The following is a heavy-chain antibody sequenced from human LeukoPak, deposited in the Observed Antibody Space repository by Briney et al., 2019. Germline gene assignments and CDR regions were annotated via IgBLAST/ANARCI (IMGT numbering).Heavy chain of an antibody. CDR3: ARVEEGWFDP. Sequence: GGSLRLSCAASGFTASSNYMSWVRQAPGKGLEWVSVIYSGASTYYAGSVKGRFTISRDNSKNTLYLQMNSLRAGDTAVYYCARVEEGWFDPWGQGTLVTVSS. CDR2: IYSGAST. J-gene: IGHJ5*02. CDR1: GFTASSNY. V-gene: IGHV3-53*01. D-gene: IGHD3-3*01.